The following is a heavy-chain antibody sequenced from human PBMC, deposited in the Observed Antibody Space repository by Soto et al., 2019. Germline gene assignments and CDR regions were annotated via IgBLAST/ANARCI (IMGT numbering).Heavy chain of an antibody. V-gene: IGHV3-23*01. Sequence: GGSLRLSCAASGFTFSSYAMSWVRQAPGKGMGWVSAISGSGGSTYYADSVKGRFTISRDNSKNTLYLQMNSLRAEDTAVYYCAKAPHADPPYYYYYGMDVWGQGTTVTVSS. CDR1: GFTFSSYA. CDR3: AKAPHADPPYYYYYGMDV. D-gene: IGHD2-2*01. CDR2: ISGSGGST. J-gene: IGHJ6*02.